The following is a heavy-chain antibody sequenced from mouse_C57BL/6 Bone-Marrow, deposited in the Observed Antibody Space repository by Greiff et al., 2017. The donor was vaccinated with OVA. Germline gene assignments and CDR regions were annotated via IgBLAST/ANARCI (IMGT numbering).Heavy chain of an antibody. D-gene: IGHD1-2*01. CDR3: TRPPDGPFAY. CDR2: ISSGGDYI. Sequence: EVQLVESGEGLVKPGGSLKLSCAASGFTFSSYAMSWVRQTPEKRLEWVAYISSGGDYIYYADTVKGRFTISRDNARNTLYLQMSSLKSYDTAMYYCTRPPDGPFAYWRQGTLVTVSA. J-gene: IGHJ3*01. V-gene: IGHV5-9-1*02. CDR1: GFTFSSYA.